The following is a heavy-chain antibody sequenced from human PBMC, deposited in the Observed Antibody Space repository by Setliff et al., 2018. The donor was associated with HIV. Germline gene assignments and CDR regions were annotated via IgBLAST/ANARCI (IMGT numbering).Heavy chain of an antibody. J-gene: IGHJ5*02. V-gene: IGHV3-33*03. CDR3: ANLWEMGA. CDR1: GFTFRDYA. Sequence: GGSLRLSCAASGFTFRDYAMHWVRQAPGKGLEWVGLTWYDGSEMYYVDSVKGRFTISRDNARTSVYLEMKSLRVEDTAVYLCANLWEMGAWGQGTLVTVSS. D-gene: IGHD1-26*01. CDR2: TWYDGSEM.